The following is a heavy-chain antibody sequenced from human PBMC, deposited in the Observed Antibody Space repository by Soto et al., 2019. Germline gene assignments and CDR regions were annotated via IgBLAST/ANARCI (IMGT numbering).Heavy chain of an antibody. J-gene: IGHJ4*02. D-gene: IGHD6-19*01. Sequence: VGSLRLSCAASGFTFINYAMTWVRQAPGEGLEWVSTISGNGANTHYADSVKGRFSISRDNSKNTLYIQMNSLRAVDTAVYYCAKDYGSSRYFFDYWGQGALVTVSS. CDR1: GFTFINYA. V-gene: IGHV3-23*01. CDR2: ISGNGANT. CDR3: AKDYGSSRYFFDY.